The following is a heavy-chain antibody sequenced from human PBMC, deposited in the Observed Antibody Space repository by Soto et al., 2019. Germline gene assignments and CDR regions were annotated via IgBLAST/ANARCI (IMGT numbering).Heavy chain of an antibody. Sequence: PWGSLRLSCAASGFTFISYAMSWVRQAPGKGLEWVSAISGSGGSTYYADSVKGRFTISRDNSKNTLYLQMNSLRAEDTAVYYCASKSSWYYFDYWGQGTLVTVSS. CDR1: GFTFISYA. CDR3: ASKSSWYYFDY. J-gene: IGHJ4*02. D-gene: IGHD6-13*01. V-gene: IGHV3-23*01. CDR2: ISGSGGST.